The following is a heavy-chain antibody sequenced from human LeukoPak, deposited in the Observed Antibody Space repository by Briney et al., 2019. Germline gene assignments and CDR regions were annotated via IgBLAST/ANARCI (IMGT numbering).Heavy chain of an antibody. J-gene: IGHJ2*01. CDR1: GGTFSSYT. Sequence: SVKVSCKASGGTFSSYTISWVRQAPGQGLEWMGGFVPIFGTANYAQKFQGRVTITADESTNTAYMELSSLRSEDTAVYYCAKYASSIAARGWYFDLWGRGTLITVSS. CDR2: FVPIFGTA. V-gene: IGHV1-69*01. D-gene: IGHD6-6*01. CDR3: AKYASSIAARGWYFDL.